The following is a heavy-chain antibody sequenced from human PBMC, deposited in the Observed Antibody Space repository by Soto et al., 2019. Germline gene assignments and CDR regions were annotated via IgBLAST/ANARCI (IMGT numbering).Heavy chain of an antibody. CDR3: ARGPYYDILTGYAYHYYYYGMDV. V-gene: IGHV5-10-1*01. D-gene: IGHD3-9*01. CDR1: GYSFTSYW. J-gene: IGHJ6*02. CDR2: IDPSDSYT. Sequence: PGESLKISCKGSGYSFTSYWISWVRQMPGKGLEWMGRIDPSDSYTNYSPSFQGHVTISADKSISTAYLQWSSLKASDTAMHYCARGPYYDILTGYAYHYYYYGMDVWGQGTTVTVSS.